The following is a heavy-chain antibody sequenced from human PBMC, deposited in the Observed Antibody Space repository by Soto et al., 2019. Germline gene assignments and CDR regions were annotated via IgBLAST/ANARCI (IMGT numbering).Heavy chain of an antibody. Sequence: QVPLQESGPGLLNPSETLSLPCTVSGGSISSYFYIWVRQPPGKGLEWIGSGYYTGTTDYNPSLKSRVTIAVDTAKTQFSLNLRSVTAADTAVDYCARDLAAVPRAVDYWGRGTLVTVSS. V-gene: IGHV4-59*01. J-gene: IGHJ4*02. CDR3: ARDLAAVPRAVDY. CDR1: GGSISSYF. D-gene: IGHD6-13*01. CDR2: GYYTGTT.